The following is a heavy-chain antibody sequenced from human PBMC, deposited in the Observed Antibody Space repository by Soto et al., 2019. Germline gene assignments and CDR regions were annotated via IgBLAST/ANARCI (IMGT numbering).Heavy chain of an antibody. D-gene: IGHD6-19*01. V-gene: IGHV3-11*01. Sequence: QVQLVESGGGLVKPGGSLRLSCAASGFTFSDYYMSWIRQAPGKGLEWVSYISSSGSTIYYADYVKGRFTISRDNAKNSLYLQIICLRAEDTAVYYWTNLQGIAVPGTLHFYWSDPWGQGTLVTVSS. CDR2: ISSSGSTI. CDR3: TNLQGIAVPGTLHFYWSDP. CDR1: GFTFSDYY. J-gene: IGHJ5*02.